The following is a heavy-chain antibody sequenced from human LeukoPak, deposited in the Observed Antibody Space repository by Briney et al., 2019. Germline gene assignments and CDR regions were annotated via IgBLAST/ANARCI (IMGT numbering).Heavy chain of an antibody. J-gene: IGHJ4*02. CDR3: ARLMGYYDILTGYW. CDR2: IYPGDSDT. D-gene: IGHD3-9*01. V-gene: IGHV5-51*01. CDR1: GYSFTSYW. Sequence: MTGESLKISCKGSGYSFTSYWIGWLSQMPGKGLEWMGIIYPGDSDTRYSPSFQGQVTISADKSISTAYLQWSSLKASDTAMYYCARLMGYYDILTGYWWGQGTLVTVSS.